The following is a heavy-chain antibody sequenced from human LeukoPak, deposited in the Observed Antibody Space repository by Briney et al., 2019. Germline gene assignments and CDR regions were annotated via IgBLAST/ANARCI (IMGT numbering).Heavy chain of an antibody. CDR2: IWYDGSNK. V-gene: IGHV3-33*01. Sequence: QPGRSLRRSCAAPGFTFSSYGMHWVRQAPGKGLEWVAVIWYDGSNKYHEDCVKGRLTISRDNSKNTLYLQMNSLRAEDTAVYYCARAARYSGSYADYFDYWGQGTLVTVSS. D-gene: IGHD1-26*01. J-gene: IGHJ4*02. CDR3: ARAARYSGSYADYFDY. CDR1: GFTFSSYG.